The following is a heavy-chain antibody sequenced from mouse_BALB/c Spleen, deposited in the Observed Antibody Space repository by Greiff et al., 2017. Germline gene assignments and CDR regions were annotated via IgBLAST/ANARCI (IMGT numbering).Heavy chain of an antibody. CDR3: ARWEYGNYSAY. Sequence: QVQLQQPGAELVRPGASVKLSCKASGYSFTSYWMNWVKQRPGQGLEWLGMIHPSDSETRLNQKFKDKATLTVDKSSSTAYMQLSSPTSEDSAVYYCARWEYGNYSAYWGQGTLVTVSA. V-gene: IGHV1-61*01. CDR1: GYSFTSYW. D-gene: IGHD2-10*02. J-gene: IGHJ3*01. CDR2: IHPSDSET.